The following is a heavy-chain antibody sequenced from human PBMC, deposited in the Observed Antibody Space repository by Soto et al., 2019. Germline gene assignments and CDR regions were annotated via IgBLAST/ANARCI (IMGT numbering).Heavy chain of an antibody. CDR2: ISGGSKTI. CDR3: ARDRAPRGVTPFYLDY. V-gene: IGHV3-48*02. CDR1: GFTFSTYS. J-gene: IGHJ4*02. Sequence: GGSLRLSCAASGFTFSTYSMSWVRQAPGKGLEWVSYISGGSKTIYYADSVRGRFTISRDNGKNSMYLQMNSLRDEDTAVYYCARDRAPRGVTPFYLDYWGQGVLVTVSS. D-gene: IGHD2-21*02.